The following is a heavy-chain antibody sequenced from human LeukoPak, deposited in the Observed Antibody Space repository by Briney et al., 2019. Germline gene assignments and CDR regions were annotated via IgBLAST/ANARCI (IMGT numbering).Heavy chain of an antibody. D-gene: IGHD1-1*01. V-gene: IGHV3-15*01. J-gene: IGHJ4*02. CDR1: GFTFDNAW. Sequence: GGSLRLSCAASGFTFDNAWMSWVRQAPGKGLEWVGRIKGKADGETTDYAAPVKGRFTISRDDSKNTLYLQINSLNTEDTAVYYCATGTTGTPRWGQGALVTVSS. CDR2: IKGKADGETT. CDR3: ATGTTGTPR.